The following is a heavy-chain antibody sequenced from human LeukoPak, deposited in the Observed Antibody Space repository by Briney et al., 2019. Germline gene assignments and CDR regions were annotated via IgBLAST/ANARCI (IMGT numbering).Heavy chain of an antibody. CDR1: GFTVSSNY. V-gene: IGHV3-23*01. CDR3: AKRMTTVTLDY. Sequence: GGSLRLSCAASGFTVSSNYMSWVRQAPGKGLEWVSAISGSGGSTYYADSVKGRLTISRDNSKNTLYLQMNSLRAEDTAVYYCAKRMTTVTLDYWGQGTPVTVSS. D-gene: IGHD4-11*01. J-gene: IGHJ4*02. CDR2: ISGSGGST.